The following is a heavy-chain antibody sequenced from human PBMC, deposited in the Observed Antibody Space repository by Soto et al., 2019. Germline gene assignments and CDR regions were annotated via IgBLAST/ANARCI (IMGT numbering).Heavy chain of an antibody. V-gene: IGHV1-8*01. Sequence: ASVKVSCKASGYTFTSYDINWLRQATGQGLEWMGRMNPNSGNTGYAQKFQGRVTMTRNTSISTAYMELSSLRSEDTAVYYCARGRQYKYYDILTGYYSDWGQGTLVTVSS. CDR2: MNPNSGNT. J-gene: IGHJ4*02. CDR1: GYTFTSYD. D-gene: IGHD3-9*01. CDR3: ARGRQYKYYDILTGYYSD.